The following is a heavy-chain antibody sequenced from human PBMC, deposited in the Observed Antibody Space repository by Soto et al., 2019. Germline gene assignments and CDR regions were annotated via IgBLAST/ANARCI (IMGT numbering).Heavy chain of an antibody. J-gene: IGHJ3*02. D-gene: IGHD2-21*02. V-gene: IGHV5-51*01. CDR3: ATQTPYCGGDCYLIFDI. CDR2: IYPGDSDT. CDR1: GYSFTSYW. Sequence: PGESLKISCKGSGYSFTSYWIGWVRQMPGKGLEWMGIIYPGDSDTRYSPSFQGQVTISADKSISTAYLQWSSLKASDTAMYYCATQTPYCGGDCYLIFDIWGQGTMVTVSS.